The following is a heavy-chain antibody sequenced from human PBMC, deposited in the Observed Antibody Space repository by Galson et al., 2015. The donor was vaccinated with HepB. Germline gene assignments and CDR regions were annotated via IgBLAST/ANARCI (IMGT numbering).Heavy chain of an antibody. CDR3: ARRGDCSGGSCYVYYYYMDV. J-gene: IGHJ6*03. D-gene: IGHD2-15*01. V-gene: IGHV3-48*01. CDR1: GFTFSSYS. CDR2: ISSSSSTI. Sequence: RLSCAASGFTFSSYSMNWVRQAPGKGLEWVSYISSSSSTIYYADSVKGRFTISRDNAKNSLYLQMNSLRAEDTAVYYCARRGDCSGGSCYVYYYYMDVWGKGTTVTVSS.